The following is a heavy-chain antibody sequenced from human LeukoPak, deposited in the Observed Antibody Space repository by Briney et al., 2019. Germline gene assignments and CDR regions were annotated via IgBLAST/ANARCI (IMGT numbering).Heavy chain of an antibody. CDR3: ARNTTNWFDP. V-gene: IGHV1-2*02. Sequence: GASVKVSCKASGYTFTDYYMHWVRQAPGQGLEWMGWINPNSGGTNYAQKFQGRVSMTRDTSISTAYMELSRLRSDDTAVYYCARNTTNWFDPWGQGVLVTVSS. CDR1: GYTFTDYY. CDR2: INPNSGGT. D-gene: IGHD1-1*01. J-gene: IGHJ5*02.